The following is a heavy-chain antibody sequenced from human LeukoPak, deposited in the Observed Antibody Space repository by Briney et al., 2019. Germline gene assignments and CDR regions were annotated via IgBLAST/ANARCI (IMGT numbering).Heavy chain of an antibody. CDR1: GGSINRYY. J-gene: IGHJ4*02. V-gene: IGHV4-59*08. CDR3: ARHINDYGDANFDS. Sequence: SETLSLTCTVSGGSINRYYWSWIRQPPGKGLELIGYLYYSGKTKYNPSLKSRVTISVDTSKNHISLRLKSVTAADTAVYYCARHINDYGDANFDSWGQGTLVTVSS. CDR2: LYYSGKT. D-gene: IGHD4-17*01.